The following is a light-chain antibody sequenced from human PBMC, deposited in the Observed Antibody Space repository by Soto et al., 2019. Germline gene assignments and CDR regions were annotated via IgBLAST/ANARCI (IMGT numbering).Light chain of an antibody. CDR1: SSDVGGYNY. Sequence: QSVGSPPASVSVSPAEAITISCTGTSSDVGGYNYVSWYQQHPGKAPKLMIYEVSNRPSGVSNRFSGSKSGNTASLTISGLQAEDEADYYCSSYTRTSPYIFGTAPNVPVL. V-gene: IGLV2-14*01. CDR3: SSYTRTSPYI. CDR2: EVS. J-gene: IGLJ1*01.